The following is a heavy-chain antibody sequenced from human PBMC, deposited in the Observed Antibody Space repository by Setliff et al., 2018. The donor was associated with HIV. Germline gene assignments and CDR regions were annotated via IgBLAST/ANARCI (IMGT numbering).Heavy chain of an antibody. Sequence: KPSETLSLTCAVYGGSFSGYYWSWIRQPPGKGLEWIGEINHSGSTNYNPSLKSRVTISVDTSKNQFSLKLSSVTAADTAVYYCARGPRWLQLTGRRFDYWGQGTLVTVSS. CDR3: ARGPRWLQLTGRRFDY. CDR2: INHSGST. V-gene: IGHV4-34*01. D-gene: IGHD5-12*01. CDR1: GGSFSGYY. J-gene: IGHJ4*02.